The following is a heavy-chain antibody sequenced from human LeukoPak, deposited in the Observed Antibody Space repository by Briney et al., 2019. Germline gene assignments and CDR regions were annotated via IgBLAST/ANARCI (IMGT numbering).Heavy chain of an antibody. Sequence: GASVRVSCTPSGYTFTSYGISWVRQAAGQGLEWMGWISAYNGNTNYAQKLQGRVTMTTDTSTSTAYMELRSLRSDDTAVYYCARDLRDIVVVPAAEYFDYWGQGTLVTVSS. CDR2: ISAYNGNT. V-gene: IGHV1-18*01. CDR3: ARDLRDIVVVPAAEYFDY. CDR1: GYTFTSYG. D-gene: IGHD2-2*01. J-gene: IGHJ4*02.